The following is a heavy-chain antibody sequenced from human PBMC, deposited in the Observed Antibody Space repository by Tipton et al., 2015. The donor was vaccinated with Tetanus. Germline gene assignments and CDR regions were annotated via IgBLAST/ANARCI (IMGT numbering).Heavy chain of an antibody. CDR3: AARPGGRAAPFDY. V-gene: IGHV3-23*01. J-gene: IGHJ4*02. CDR1: GFTFSNYA. D-gene: IGHD3-16*01. Sequence: SLRLSCAASGFTFSNYAMAWVRQAPGKGLEYVSLIGGGGDDTYYADSIKGRFTISRDSSKYTLHLQMNSLRVDDTAVYYCAARPGGRAAPFDYWGQGTLVTVSS. CDR2: IGGGGDDT.